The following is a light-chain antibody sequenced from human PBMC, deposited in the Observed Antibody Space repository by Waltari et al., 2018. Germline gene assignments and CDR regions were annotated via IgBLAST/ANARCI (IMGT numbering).Light chain of an antibody. J-gene: IGKJ3*01. CDR2: AAS. CDR1: QGISNW. Sequence: DIQLTQSPSSVSASVGNRDTITWRSSQGISNWLAWYQQKPGKAPNLLSYAASSFQSGVPSRFSGSGSGTDFTLTIRSLQPEDFATYYCQQAKSVPISFGPGTKVEIK. V-gene: IGKV1-12*01. CDR3: QQAKSVPIS.